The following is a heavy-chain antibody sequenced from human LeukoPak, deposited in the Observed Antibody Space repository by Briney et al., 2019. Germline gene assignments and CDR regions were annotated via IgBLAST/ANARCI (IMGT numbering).Heavy chain of an antibody. J-gene: IGHJ5*02. CDR2: IIPIFGTA. D-gene: IGHD3-22*01. V-gene: IGHV1-69*06. Sequence: SVKVSCKASGGTFSSDAISWVRQAPGQGLEWMGRIIPIFGTANYAQKFQGRVTITADKSTSTAYMELSSLRSEDTAVYYCARLPYWSYYDSSGYYPPWGQGTLVTVSS. CDR1: GGTFSSDA. CDR3: ARLPYWSYYDSSGYYPP.